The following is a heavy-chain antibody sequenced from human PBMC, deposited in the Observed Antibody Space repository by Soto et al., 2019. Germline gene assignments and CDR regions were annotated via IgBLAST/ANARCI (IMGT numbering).Heavy chain of an antibody. CDR3: ARVPLGYDSSGYFLNDAFDI. J-gene: IGHJ3*02. D-gene: IGHD3-22*01. CDR1: GGTFSSYA. Sequence: ASVKVSCKASGGTFSSYAISWVRQAPGQGLEWMGGIIPIFGTANYAQKFQGRVTITADESTSTAYMELSSLRSEDTAVYYCARVPLGYDSSGYFLNDAFDIWGQGTMVTVSS. V-gene: IGHV1-69*13. CDR2: IIPIFGTA.